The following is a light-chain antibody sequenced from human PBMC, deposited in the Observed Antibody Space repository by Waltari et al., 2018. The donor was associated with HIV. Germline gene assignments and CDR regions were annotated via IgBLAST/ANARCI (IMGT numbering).Light chain of an antibody. J-gene: IGLJ1*01. Sequence: QSALTQPPSASGSPGQPVTISCTGTRSDVGGYNYVSWYQQYPGKAPKLMIYEVTKRPSGVPDRFSGSKSGNTASLTVSGLQAEDEADYYCNSYAGSNNPYVFGTGTKVTVL. V-gene: IGLV2-8*01. CDR3: NSYAGSNNPYV. CDR1: RSDVGGYNY. CDR2: EVT.